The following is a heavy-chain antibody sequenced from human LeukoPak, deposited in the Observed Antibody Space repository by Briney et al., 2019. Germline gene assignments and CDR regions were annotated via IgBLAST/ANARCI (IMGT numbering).Heavy chain of an antibody. Sequence: SETLTLTCAVYGGSFSGYYWSWIRQPPGKGLEWIGEINHSGSTNYNPSLKSRVTISVDTSKNQFSLKLSSVTAADTAVYYCARSGDYVFDYWGQGTLVTVSS. D-gene: IGHD4-17*01. V-gene: IGHV4-34*01. CDR2: INHSGST. CDR3: ARSGDYVFDY. J-gene: IGHJ4*02. CDR1: GGSFSGYY.